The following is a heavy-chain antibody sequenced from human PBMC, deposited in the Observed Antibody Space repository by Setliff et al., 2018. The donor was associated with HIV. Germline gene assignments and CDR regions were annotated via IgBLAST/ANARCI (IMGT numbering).Heavy chain of an antibody. CDR1: DGSVRSSSYY. CDR2: INHRGSA. J-gene: IGHJ3*02. CDR3: ARGWLAPWRPQRPRALDS. D-gene: IGHD3-10*01. Sequence: PSETLSLTCTVSDGSVRSSSYYWTWIRQSPGKGLEWMADINHRGSANYHPSLHSRVTISVDTSRSQFSLNLASVTAADTAMYYCARGWLAPWRPQRPRALDSWTQGTMVTVSS. V-gene: IGHV4-39*07.